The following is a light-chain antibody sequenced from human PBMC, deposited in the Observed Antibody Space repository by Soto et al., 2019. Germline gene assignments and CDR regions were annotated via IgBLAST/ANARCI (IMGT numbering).Light chain of an antibody. V-gene: IGKV3-11*01. Sequence: EIVLTQSPATLSLSPGERATLSCRASQSVSSYLAWYQQKPGQAPRLLIYDASNWATGIPARFSGSGSGTDFTLTISRLEPEDFAVYYCQQRSNWPPHFGGGTKVESK. J-gene: IGKJ4*01. CDR1: QSVSSY. CDR2: DAS. CDR3: QQRSNWPPH.